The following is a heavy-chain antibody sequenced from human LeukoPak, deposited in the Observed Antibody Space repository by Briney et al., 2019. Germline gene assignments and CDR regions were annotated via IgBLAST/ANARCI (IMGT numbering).Heavy chain of an antibody. D-gene: IGHD3-10*01. CDR3: HPHYSGSGSLNWFDP. V-gene: IGHV3-21*06. J-gene: IGHJ5*02. Sequence: PGGSLRLSCAASGFTFNNYSMNWVRQAPGKGLEWVSSISSSSTYIYYADSVKGRFTISRDNAKNSLFLQMNSLRAEDTAVYYCHPHYSGSGSLNWFDPWGQGTLVTVSS. CDR1: GFTFNNYS. CDR2: ISSSSTYI.